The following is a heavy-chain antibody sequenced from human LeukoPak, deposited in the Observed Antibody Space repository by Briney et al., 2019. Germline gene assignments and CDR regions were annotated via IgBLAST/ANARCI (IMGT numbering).Heavy chain of an antibody. CDR3: AREGPLFVLDY. J-gene: IGHJ4*02. Sequence: ASVKVSCKTSGYRFTSYDISWAQQATGQGLQWMGRMTPSSGSAEYAQRFQGRVTLTRDTASGTAYLELRSLSADDTAIYYCAREGPLFVLDYWGQGTRVAVSS. CDR2: MTPSSGSA. CDR1: GYRFTSYD. D-gene: IGHD6-6*01. V-gene: IGHV1-8*01.